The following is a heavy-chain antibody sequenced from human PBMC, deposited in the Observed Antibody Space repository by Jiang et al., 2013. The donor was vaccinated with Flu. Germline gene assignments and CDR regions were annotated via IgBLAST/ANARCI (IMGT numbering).Heavy chain of an antibody. D-gene: IGHD1-26*01. V-gene: IGHV6-1*01. Sequence: SLTCAISGDSVSSNSAAWNWIRQSPSRGLEWLGRTYYRSKWYNDYAVSVKSRITINPDTSKNQFSLQLNSVTPEDTAVYYCARVLGIVGAPSFFDYWGQGTLVTVSS. J-gene: IGHJ4*02. CDR3: ARVLGIVGAPSFFDY. CDR2: TYYRSKWYN. CDR1: GDSVSSNSAA.